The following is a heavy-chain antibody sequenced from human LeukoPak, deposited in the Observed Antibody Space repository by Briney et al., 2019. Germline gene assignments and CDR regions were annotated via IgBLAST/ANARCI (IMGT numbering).Heavy chain of an antibody. CDR1: GLTFSSYA. Sequence: GGSLRLSCAASGLTFSSYAMSWVRQAPGKGLEWVSSISGSGGNTYYADSVKGRFTISRDNSKNTLYLQTNSLRVEDTAVYYCAISPEFDNWGQGTLVTVSS. CDR3: AISPEFDN. J-gene: IGHJ4*02. V-gene: IGHV3-23*01. D-gene: IGHD1-14*01. CDR2: ISGSGGNT.